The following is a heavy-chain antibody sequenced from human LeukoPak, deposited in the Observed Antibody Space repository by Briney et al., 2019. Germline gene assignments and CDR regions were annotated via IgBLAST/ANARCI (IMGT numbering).Heavy chain of an antibody. J-gene: IGHJ4*02. Sequence: GGSLRLSPVASVFTFRTYWPHCVRAPPGKGLVCGSHISADGSATSYADSVKGRFTISRDNAKNTLYLQLNSLRTDDTAVYYCAIGACDYDTRGRFDYWGQGTLVTVSS. D-gene: IGHD3-22*01. V-gene: IGHV3-74*01. CDR1: VFTFRTYW. CDR3: AIGACDYDTRGRFDY. CDR2: ISADGSAT.